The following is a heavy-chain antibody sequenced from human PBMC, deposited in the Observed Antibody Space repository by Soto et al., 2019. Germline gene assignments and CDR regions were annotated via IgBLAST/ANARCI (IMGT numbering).Heavy chain of an antibody. Sequence: ASVKVSCKASGYTFTGYYMHWVRQAPGQGLEWMGWINPNSGGTNCAQKFQGRVTMTRDTSISTAYMELSRLRSDDTAVYYCAREVVARRYCSSTGCYHYGMDVWGQGTTVTVSS. J-gene: IGHJ6*02. CDR3: AREVVARRYCSSTGCYHYGMDV. D-gene: IGHD2-2*01. CDR1: GYTFTGYY. V-gene: IGHV1-2*02. CDR2: INPNSGGT.